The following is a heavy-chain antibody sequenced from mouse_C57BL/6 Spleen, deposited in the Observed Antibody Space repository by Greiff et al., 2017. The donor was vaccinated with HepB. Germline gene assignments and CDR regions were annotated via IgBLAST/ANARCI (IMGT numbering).Heavy chain of an antibody. Sequence: QVQLKESGAELVRPGASVTLSCKASGYTFTDYEMHWVKQTPVHGLEWIGAIDPETGGTAYNQKFKGKAILTADKSSSTAYMELRSLTSEDSAVYYCTRLAYYDSYAMDYWGQGTSVTVSS. CDR1: GYTFTDYE. D-gene: IGHD2-10*01. J-gene: IGHJ4*01. CDR2: IDPETGGT. CDR3: TRLAYYDSYAMDY. V-gene: IGHV1-15*01.